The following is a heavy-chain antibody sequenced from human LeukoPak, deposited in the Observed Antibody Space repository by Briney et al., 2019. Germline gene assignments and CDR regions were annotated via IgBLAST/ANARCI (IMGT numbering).Heavy chain of an antibody. D-gene: IGHD6-6*01. Sequence: GGSLRLSCAASGFTFSSYAMHWVRQAPGKGLEWVAVISYDGSNKYYADSVKGRFTISRDNSKNTLYLQMNSLRAEDTAVYYCAREKIAARPYYFDYWGQGTLVTVSS. V-gene: IGHV3-30-3*01. CDR2: ISYDGSNK. CDR1: GFTFSSYA. J-gene: IGHJ4*02. CDR3: AREKIAARPYYFDY.